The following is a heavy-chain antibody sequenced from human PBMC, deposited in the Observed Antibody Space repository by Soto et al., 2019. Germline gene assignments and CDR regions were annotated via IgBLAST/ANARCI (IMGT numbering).Heavy chain of an antibody. CDR3: AGEKVGTTGIDF. D-gene: IGHD1-26*01. Sequence: QAQLVQSGAEVKKPGASVKVSCKASGYTFTGYDINWVRQATGQGLEWMGWMNPNSGNTGYAQNFQGRVTMTRDNSITTASMELTSLRDDDSAVYYFAGEKVGTTGIDFWGQGTLVTVSS. J-gene: IGHJ4*02. CDR1: GYTFTGYD. V-gene: IGHV1-8*01. CDR2: MNPNSGNT.